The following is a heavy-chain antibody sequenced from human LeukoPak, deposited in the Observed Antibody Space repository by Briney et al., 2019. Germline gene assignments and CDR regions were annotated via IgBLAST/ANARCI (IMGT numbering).Heavy chain of an antibody. CDR3: AKAVGATRGYYYSGMDV. CDR2: ISGGGGSA. V-gene: IGHV3-23*01. J-gene: IGHJ6*02. Sequence: GGSLRLSCAASGFTVSSSYMTWVRQAPGKGLEWVSAISGGGGSAYYADSVKGRFTISRDSSMNTLYLQMNSLTAGDTAVYYCAKAVGATRGYYYSGMDVWGQGTTVTVSS. CDR1: GFTVSSSY. D-gene: IGHD1-26*01.